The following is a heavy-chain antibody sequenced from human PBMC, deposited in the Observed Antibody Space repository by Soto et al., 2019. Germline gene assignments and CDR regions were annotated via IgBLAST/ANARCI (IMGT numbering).Heavy chain of an antibody. Sequence: EVQLLESGGGLVQPGGSLRLSCAASGFTFSSYAMSWVRQAPGKGLEWVSAISGSGGSTYYADSVKGRFTISRDNSKNTLYLQMNSLRAEHTAVYYCAKDVVYDYVWGSYRPEYYFDYWGQGTLFTVSS. CDR3: AKDVVYDYVWGSYRPEYYFDY. CDR2: ISGSGGST. V-gene: IGHV3-23*01. J-gene: IGHJ4*02. CDR1: GFTFSSYA. D-gene: IGHD3-16*02.